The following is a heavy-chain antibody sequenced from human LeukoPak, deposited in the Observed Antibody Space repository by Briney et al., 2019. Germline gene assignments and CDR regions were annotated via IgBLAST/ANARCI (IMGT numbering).Heavy chain of an antibody. CDR3: ARALVTANLYCFDY. Sequence: GGSLRLSCAASGFTFSDYYMSWIRQAPGKGLEWVSYISSSGSTIYYADSVKGRFTISRDNAKNSLYLQMNSLRAEDTAVYYCARALVTANLYCFDYWGQGTLVTVSS. J-gene: IGHJ4*02. CDR2: ISSSGSTI. D-gene: IGHD2-21*02. CDR1: GFTFSDYY. V-gene: IGHV3-11*01.